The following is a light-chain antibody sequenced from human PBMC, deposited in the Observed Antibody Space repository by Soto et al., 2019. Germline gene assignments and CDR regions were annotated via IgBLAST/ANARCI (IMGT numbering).Light chain of an antibody. CDR1: SSDVGAYNY. CDR3: SSYTSSSTLA. Sequence: QSALTQPASVSASPGQSITIFCTGTSSDVGAYNYVSWYQQHPGKAPKLMIFDVNNRPSGVSNRFSGSKSGNTASLTISGLQAEDEADYYCSSYTSSSTLAFGGGTKVTVL. CDR2: DVN. J-gene: IGLJ2*01. V-gene: IGLV2-14*03.